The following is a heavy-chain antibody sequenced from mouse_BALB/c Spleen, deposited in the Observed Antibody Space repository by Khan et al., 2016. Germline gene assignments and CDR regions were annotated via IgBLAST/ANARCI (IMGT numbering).Heavy chain of an antibody. CDR3: ALLRLAY. Sequence: EVQLQESGPGLVKPSQSLSLTCTVTGYSITSDYAWNWIRQFPENKLEWMGYIGYSGSTSYNPSLKSRISITRDTSKNPVFLQLNSVPTEDTATYYCALLRLAYWGQGTLVTVSA. D-gene: IGHD1-2*01. J-gene: IGHJ3*01. CDR2: IGYSGST. V-gene: IGHV3-2*02. CDR1: GYSITSDYA.